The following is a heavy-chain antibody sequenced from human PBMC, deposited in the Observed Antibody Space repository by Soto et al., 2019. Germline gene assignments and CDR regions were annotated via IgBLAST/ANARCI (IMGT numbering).Heavy chain of an antibody. CDR2: INSDGSST. Sequence: GGSLRLSCAASGFTFSSYWMHWVRQAPGKGLVWVSRINSDGSSTSYADSVKGRFTISRDNAKNTLYLQMNSLRAEDTAVYYCARVLYVPDEYSSSYYFVYWGQGTLVTVSS. CDR1: GFTFSSYW. J-gene: IGHJ4*02. V-gene: IGHV3-74*01. CDR3: ARVLYVPDEYSSSYYFVY. D-gene: IGHD6-6*01.